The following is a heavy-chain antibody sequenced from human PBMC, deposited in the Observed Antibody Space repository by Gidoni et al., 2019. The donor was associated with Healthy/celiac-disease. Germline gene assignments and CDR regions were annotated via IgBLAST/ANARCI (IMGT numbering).Heavy chain of an antibody. CDR2: IYYSGST. J-gene: IGHJ3*02. CDR1: GGSISSSSYY. D-gene: IGHD3-10*01. CDR3: ARLGGRVRGVVPFDI. V-gene: IGHV4-39*01. Sequence: QLQLQESGPGLVKPSETLSLTCTVSGGSISSSSYYWGWIRQPPGKGLEWIGSIYYSGSTYYNPSLKSRVTISVDTSKNQFSLKLSSVTAADTAVYYCARLGGRVRGVVPFDIWGQGTMVTVSS.